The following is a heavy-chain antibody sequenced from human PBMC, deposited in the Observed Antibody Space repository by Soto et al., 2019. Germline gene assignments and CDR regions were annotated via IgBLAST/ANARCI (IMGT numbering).Heavy chain of an antibody. J-gene: IGHJ3*02. CDR2: IVVGSGNT. Sequence: QMQLVQSGPEVKKPGTSVKVSCKASGFTFTDSAVQWVRQARGQRLEWIGWIVVGSGNTNYAQKFQERVTITRDMSTSTAYMELSSLRSEDTAVYYCAADPGYGYVFRAFDIWGQGTMVTVSS. V-gene: IGHV1-58*01. CDR1: GFTFTDSA. D-gene: IGHD5-18*01. CDR3: AADPGYGYVFRAFDI.